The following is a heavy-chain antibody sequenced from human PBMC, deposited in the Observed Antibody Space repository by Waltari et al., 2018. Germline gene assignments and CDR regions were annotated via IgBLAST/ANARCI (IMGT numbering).Heavy chain of an antibody. D-gene: IGHD6-13*01. Sequence: QVQLQQWGAGLLKPSETLSLTCAVYGGSFSGYYWSWIRQPPGKGLEWIGEINHSGSTNYNPSLKSRVTISVDTSKNQFSLKLSSVTAADTAVYYSARAVPYIAAVDYWGQGTLVTVSS. CDR1: GGSFSGYY. CDR2: INHSGST. J-gene: IGHJ4*02. CDR3: ARAVPYIAAVDY. V-gene: IGHV4-34*01.